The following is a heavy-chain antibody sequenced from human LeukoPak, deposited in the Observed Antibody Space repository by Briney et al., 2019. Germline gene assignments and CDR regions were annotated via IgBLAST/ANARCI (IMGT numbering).Heavy chain of an antibody. Sequence: SGTLSLTCAVSGGSISSSNWWSWVRQPPGKGLEWIGEIYHSGSTNYNPSLKSRVTISVDKSKNQFSLKLSSVTAADTAVYYCAREGDSGYDSFYFDYWGQGTLVTVSS. CDR1: GGSISSSNW. CDR2: IYHSGST. CDR3: AREGDSGYDSFYFDY. V-gene: IGHV4-4*02. J-gene: IGHJ4*02. D-gene: IGHD5-12*01.